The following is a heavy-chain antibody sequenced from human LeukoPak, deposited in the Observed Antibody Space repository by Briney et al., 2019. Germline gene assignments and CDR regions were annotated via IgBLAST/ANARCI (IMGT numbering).Heavy chain of an antibody. Sequence: GESLKISCKGSKYEFTDYWIGWVRQMPGKGHGWVGVIYPGDSVTSYSPPFKGLITSSADKSINTAYQQWSSLQASDTAIYYCARHTGDFWSGYHLDYWGQGTLVTVSA. J-gene: IGHJ4*02. CDR3: ARHTGDFWSGYHLDY. CDR2: IYPGDSVT. D-gene: IGHD3-3*01. CDR1: KYEFTDYW. V-gene: IGHV5-51*01.